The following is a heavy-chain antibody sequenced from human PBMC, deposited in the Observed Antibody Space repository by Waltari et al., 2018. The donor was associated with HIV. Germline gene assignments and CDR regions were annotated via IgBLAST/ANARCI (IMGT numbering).Heavy chain of an antibody. CDR2: IYTSGST. D-gene: IGHD3-16*02. CDR3: AGTYYDYVWGSYRPPPFDY. CDR1: GGSISSYY. J-gene: IGHJ4*02. Sequence: QVQLQESGPGLVKPSETLSLTCTVSGGSISSYYWSWIGQPAGKGLEWIGRIYTSGSTNYNPSLKSRVTMSVDTSKNQFSLKLSSVTAADTAVYYCAGTYYDYVWGSYRPPPFDYWGQGTLVTVSS. V-gene: IGHV4-4*07.